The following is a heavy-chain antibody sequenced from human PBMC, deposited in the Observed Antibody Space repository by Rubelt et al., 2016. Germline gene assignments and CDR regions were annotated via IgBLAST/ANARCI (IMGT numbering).Heavy chain of an antibody. J-gene: IGHJ3*01. D-gene: IGHD6-13*01. CDR1: GGSISSYY. Sequence: QVQLQESGPGLVKPSETLSLTCTVSGGSISSYYWSWIRQPPGKGLEWIGYIYYSGSTNYNPSLKSRVTISVDTSKNHFSLKMNSVTAADTAVYYWAGHGVAAAPLGVWGQGTMVTVSS. CDR3: AGHGVAAAPLGV. V-gene: IGHV4-59*08. CDR2: IYYSGST.